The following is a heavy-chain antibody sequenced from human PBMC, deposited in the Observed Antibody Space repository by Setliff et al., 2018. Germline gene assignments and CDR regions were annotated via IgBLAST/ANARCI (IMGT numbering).Heavy chain of an antibody. J-gene: IGHJ4*02. CDR1: GFSFTTFG. D-gene: IGHD3-16*01. V-gene: IGHV1-18*01. CDR3: TRSRAPRVVLAADFDF. CDR2: ISPYSGET. Sequence: ASVKVSCKTSGFSFTTFGFSWVRQAPGQGLEWMGWISPYSGETNYAQKFQDRLSVTADTSSKTTYMELRSLTSDDTAVYSCTRSRAPRVVLAADFDFWGQGTLVTVSS.